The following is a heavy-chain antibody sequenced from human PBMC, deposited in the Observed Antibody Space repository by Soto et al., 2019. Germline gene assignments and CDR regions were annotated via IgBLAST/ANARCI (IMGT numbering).Heavy chain of an antibody. CDR1: GGSISSYY. Sequence: QVQLQESGPGLVKPSETLSLTCTVSGGSISSYYWSWIRQPPGKGLEWIGYIYYSGSTNYNPSLKSRVTISVDTSKNQFSLKLSSVTAADTAVYYCARVPVLLWGMDVWGQGTTVTVSS. D-gene: IGHD3-10*01. V-gene: IGHV4-59*01. CDR3: ARVPVLLWGMDV. CDR2: IYYSGST. J-gene: IGHJ6*02.